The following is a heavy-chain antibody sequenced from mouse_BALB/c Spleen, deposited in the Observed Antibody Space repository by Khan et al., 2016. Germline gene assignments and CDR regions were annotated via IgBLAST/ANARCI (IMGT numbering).Heavy chain of an antibody. CDR1: GLSITSGYG. CDR3: ARTARMKY. CDR2: ISYSGST. Sequence: EVQLQESGPGLVKPSQSLSLTCTVTGLSITSGYGWNWIRQFPGNKLEWMGYISYSGSTNYNPSLKSRISITRDTSKEQLFLQLNAVTTEDTATYFSARTARMKYWVQGTPLTVSS. D-gene: IGHD1-2*01. V-gene: IGHV3-2*02. J-gene: IGHJ2*01.